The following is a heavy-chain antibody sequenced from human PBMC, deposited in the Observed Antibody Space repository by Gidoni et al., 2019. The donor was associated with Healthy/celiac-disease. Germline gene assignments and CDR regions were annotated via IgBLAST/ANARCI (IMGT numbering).Heavy chain of an antibody. V-gene: IGHV1-46*01. Sequence: QAQLVQSGAEVTKPGASAKGSCQVSGYTFPSYQMHWVRHAPRPGLEWMGIINPSGGSTSYAQKFQGRVTMTRDTSTSTVYMELSSLRSADTAVYYCASGVRVVLPSSWGQGTLVTVSS. CDR2: INPSGGST. J-gene: IGHJ5*02. CDR3: ASGVRVVLPSS. D-gene: IGHD3-10*01. CDR1: GYTFPSYQ.